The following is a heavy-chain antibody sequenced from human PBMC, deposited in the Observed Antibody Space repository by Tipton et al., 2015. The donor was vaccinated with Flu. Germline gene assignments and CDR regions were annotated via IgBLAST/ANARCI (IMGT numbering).Heavy chain of an antibody. CDR3: ARDGAGYNGAFDM. V-gene: IGHV1-2*02. Sequence: QLVQSGAELKKPGASVKVSCKGSGYTFTAHYMHWVRQAPGQGLEWMGWINPNDNGTKYPQKFQGRVTVTRDTSISTVYMELSRLSSDDTAVYYWARDGAGYNGAFDMWGQGTMVTVSS. J-gene: IGHJ3*02. CDR2: INPNDNGT. D-gene: IGHD5-24*01. CDR1: GYTFTAHY.